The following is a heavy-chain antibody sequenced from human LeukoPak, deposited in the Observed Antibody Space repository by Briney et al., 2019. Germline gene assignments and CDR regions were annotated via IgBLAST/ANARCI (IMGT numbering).Heavy chain of an antibody. Sequence: EGSLRLSCAASGFTFTNYAMSWVRQAPRKGLEWVSPISGGSENTHYADSVRGRFTISRDNSKNTLYMEMNSLRAEDTAVYYCAKDVGHCSSISCPFDYWGQGALVTVSS. D-gene: IGHD2-2*01. V-gene: IGHV3-23*01. CDR3: AKDVGHCSSISCPFDY. CDR1: GFTFTNYA. CDR2: ISGGSENT. J-gene: IGHJ4*02.